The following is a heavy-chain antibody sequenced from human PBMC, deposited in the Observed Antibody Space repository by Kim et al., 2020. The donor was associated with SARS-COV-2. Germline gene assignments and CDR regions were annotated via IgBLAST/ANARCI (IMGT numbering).Heavy chain of an antibody. CDR1: GGSISSGSYY. CDR2: IYTSGST. D-gene: IGHD3-22*01. J-gene: IGHJ4*02. Sequence: SETLSLTCTVSGGSISSGSYYWSWIRQPAGKGLEWIGRIYTSGSTNYNPSLKSRVTISVDTSKNQFSLKLSSVTAADTAVYYCARDLLRPPYDSSGHGEYYFDYWGQGTLVTVSS. CDR3: ARDLLRPPYDSSGHGEYYFDY. V-gene: IGHV4-61*02.